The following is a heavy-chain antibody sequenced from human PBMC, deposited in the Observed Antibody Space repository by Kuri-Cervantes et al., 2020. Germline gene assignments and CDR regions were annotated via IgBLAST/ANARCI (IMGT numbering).Heavy chain of an antibody. CDR3: ARGRYYYGSGSYYNPYGMDV. Sequence: GGSLRLSCAASGFTFSSYAMHWVRQAPGKGLEWVAVISYDGSNKYYADSVKGRFTISRDNSKNTLYLQMNSLRAEDTAVYYCARGRYYYGSGSYYNPYGMDVWGQGTLVTVSS. CDR2: ISYDGSNK. J-gene: IGHJ6*02. CDR1: GFTFSSYA. D-gene: IGHD3-10*01. V-gene: IGHV3-30*04.